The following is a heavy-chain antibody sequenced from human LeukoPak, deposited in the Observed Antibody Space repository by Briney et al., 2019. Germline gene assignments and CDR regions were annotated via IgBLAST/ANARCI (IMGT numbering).Heavy chain of an antibody. CDR1: GFTFSGSA. CDR2: IRSKANSYAT. J-gene: IGHJ4*02. D-gene: IGHD4-17*01. Sequence: GGSLRLSCATSGFTFSGSAMHWVRQASGKGLEWVGRIRSKANSYATGYAASVKGRFTISRDDSKNTAYLQMNSLKTEDTAVYYCTRVGYGDYKQVDYWGQGTLVTVSS. V-gene: IGHV3-73*01. CDR3: TRVGYGDYKQVDY.